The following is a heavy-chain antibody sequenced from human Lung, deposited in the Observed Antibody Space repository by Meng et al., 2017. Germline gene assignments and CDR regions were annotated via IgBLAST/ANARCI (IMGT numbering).Heavy chain of an antibody. Sequence: QVQLVKSGAEGKKRGSSVKVYGKASGGTFSSYAISWVRQAPGQGLEWMGGIIPILGIANYAQKFQGRVTITADKSTSTAYMELSSLRSEDTAVYYCARGSYCGGDCYFLFDYWGQGTLVTVSS. CDR1: GGTFSSYA. CDR3: ARGSYCGGDCYFLFDY. V-gene: IGHV1-69*10. D-gene: IGHD2-21*02. CDR2: IIPILGIA. J-gene: IGHJ4*02.